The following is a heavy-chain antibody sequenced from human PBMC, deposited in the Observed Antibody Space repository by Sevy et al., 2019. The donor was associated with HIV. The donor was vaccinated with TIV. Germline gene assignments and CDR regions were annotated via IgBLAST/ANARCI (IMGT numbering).Heavy chain of an antibody. J-gene: IGHJ4*02. CDR3: ATGKVNYYDSSFARV. Sequence: GGSLRLSCAASGFTFSSYSMNWVRQAPGKGLEWVSSISSSSSYIYYADSVKGRLTISRDNAKNSLYLQMNSLRAEDKAVYYCATGKVNYYDSSFARVWGQGTLVTVSS. CDR1: GFTFSSYS. V-gene: IGHV3-21*01. D-gene: IGHD3-22*01. CDR2: ISSSSSYI.